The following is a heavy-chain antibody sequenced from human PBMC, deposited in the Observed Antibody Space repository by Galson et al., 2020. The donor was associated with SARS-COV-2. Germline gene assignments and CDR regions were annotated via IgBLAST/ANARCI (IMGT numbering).Heavy chain of an antibody. CDR3: AKSAGAGHYFDY. V-gene: IGHV3-23*01. D-gene: IGHD6-13*01. CDR2: IRNSGTST. Sequence: VGSLRLSCAASGFTFRNYAMSWVRQAPGKGLEWVSAIRNSGTSTYYADSVKGRFTISRDNSKNTLYLQMNSLRAEDTAVYYCAKSAGAGHYFDYWGLGTLVTVSS. CDR1: GFTFRNYA. J-gene: IGHJ4*02.